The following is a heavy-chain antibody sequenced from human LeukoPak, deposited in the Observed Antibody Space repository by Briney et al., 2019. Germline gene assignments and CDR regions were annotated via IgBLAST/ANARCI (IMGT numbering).Heavy chain of an antibody. D-gene: IGHD3-3*01. V-gene: IGHV4-59*01. CDR1: GGSISSYY. J-gene: IGHJ5*02. CDR3: ARAGGVWFDP. CDR2: LYYSGST. Sequence: SETLSLTCTVSGGSISSYYWSWIRQPPGKGLVWTGYLYYSGSTNYNPSLNSRVTISVDTSKNQFSLKLSAVTAADTAVYYCARAGGVWFDPWGQGTLVTVSS.